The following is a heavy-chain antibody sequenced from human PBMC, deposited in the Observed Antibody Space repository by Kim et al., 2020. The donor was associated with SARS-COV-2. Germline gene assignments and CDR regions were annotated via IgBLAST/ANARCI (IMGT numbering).Heavy chain of an antibody. CDR3: ARDLKTTVIPRSFDY. D-gene: IGHD3-22*01. V-gene: IGHV3-21*01. J-gene: IGHJ4*02. Sequence: DSVKGRFTMSRDNAKNSLCLQMNSLRAEDTAVYYCARDLKTTVIPRSFDYWGQGTLVTVSS.